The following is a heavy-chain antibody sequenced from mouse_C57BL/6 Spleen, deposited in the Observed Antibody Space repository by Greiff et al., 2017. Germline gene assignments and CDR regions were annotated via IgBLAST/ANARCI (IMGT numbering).Heavy chain of an antibody. J-gene: IGHJ2*01. D-gene: IGHD4-1*01. Sequence: QVQLQQSGAELVKPGASVKISCKASGYAFSSYWMNWVKQRPGKGLEWIGQIYPGDGDTNYNGKFKGKATLTADKSSRPAYMQLSSLTSEYSAVYFCAREGNWGICDYWGQGTTLTVSS. CDR1: GYAFSSYW. V-gene: IGHV1-80*01. CDR2: IYPGDGDT. CDR3: AREGNWGICDY.